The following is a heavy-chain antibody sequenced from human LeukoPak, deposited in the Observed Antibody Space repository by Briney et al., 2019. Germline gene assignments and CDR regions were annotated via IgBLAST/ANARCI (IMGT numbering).Heavy chain of an antibody. CDR1: GASFSSYA. CDR2: IIPIFGTP. CDR3: AKQGALRQDYYMDV. J-gene: IGHJ6*03. Sequence: SVKVSCKASGASFSSYAISWVRQAPGQGLEWMGRIIPIFGTPNYALRFQGRVTITADIVSSTAYMEVNNLTSEDTAVYFCAKQGALRQDYYMDVWGNGTTVTVSS. V-gene: IGHV1-69*06.